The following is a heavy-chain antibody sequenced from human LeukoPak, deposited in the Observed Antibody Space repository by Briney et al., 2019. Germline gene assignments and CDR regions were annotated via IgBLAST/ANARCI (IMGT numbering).Heavy chain of an antibody. D-gene: IGHD3-10*01. CDR3: ARGLVYYGSGSHYMDV. CDR1: GGTFSSYA. CDR2: IIPIFGTA. J-gene: IGHJ6*03. Sequence: SVKVSCKASGGTFSSYAISWVRQAPGQGLEWMGGIIPIFGTANYAQKFQGRVTITADESTSTAYMELSSLRSEDTAVYYCARGLVYYGSGSHYMDVWGKGTTVTISS. V-gene: IGHV1-69*01.